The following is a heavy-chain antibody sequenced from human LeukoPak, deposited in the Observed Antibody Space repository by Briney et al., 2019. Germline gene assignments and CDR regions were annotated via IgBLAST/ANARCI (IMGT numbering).Heavy chain of an antibody. CDR2: IYHSGST. CDR3: AREYAGVRVHGGNSDAFDI. J-gene: IGHJ3*02. CDR1: GYSISSGYY. D-gene: IGHD4-23*01. Sequence: SETLSLTCTVSGYSISSGYYWGWIRQPPGKGLEWIGSIYHSGSTYYNPSLKSRVTISVDTSKNQFSLKLGSVTAADTAVYYCAREYAGVRVHGGNSDAFDIWGQGTMVTVSS. V-gene: IGHV4-38-2*02.